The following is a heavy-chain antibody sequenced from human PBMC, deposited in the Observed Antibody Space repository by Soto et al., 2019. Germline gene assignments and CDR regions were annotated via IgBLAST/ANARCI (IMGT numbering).Heavy chain of an antibody. J-gene: IGHJ4*02. Sequence: EVQPVETGGGLVQPGGSLRLSCAASGFTVSSNYMSWGRQAPGKRLEWVSVIHSGGRTYYADSVKGRFTISRDNSKNTRYLQMNSLRAEDTAVYYCARILVVVAANPADYWGQGTLVTVSS. V-gene: IGHV3-66*01. CDR3: ARILVVVAANPADY. D-gene: IGHD2-15*01. CDR1: GFTVSSNY. CDR2: IHSGGRT.